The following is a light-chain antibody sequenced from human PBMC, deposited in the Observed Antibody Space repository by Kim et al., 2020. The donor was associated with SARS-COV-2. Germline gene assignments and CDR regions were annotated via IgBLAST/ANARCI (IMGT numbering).Light chain of an antibody. CDR2: KDN. J-gene: IGLJ3*02. V-gene: IGLV3-27*01. CDR1: ILAKRY. Sequence: SVSPGQTARITCSGDILAKRYARWFQQKPGQAPMLVIYKDNERPSGIPERFSGSSSGTTVTLIISGAQGEDEADYYCFSAADNSWVFGGGTKLTVL. CDR3: FSAADNSWV.